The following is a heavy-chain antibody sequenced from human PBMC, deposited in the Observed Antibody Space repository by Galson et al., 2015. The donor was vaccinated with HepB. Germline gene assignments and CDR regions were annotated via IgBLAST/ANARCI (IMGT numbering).Heavy chain of an antibody. J-gene: IGHJ3*02. Sequence: QSGAEVKKPGESLKISCKGSGYSFTSYWIGWVRQMPGKGLEWMGIIYPGDSDTRYSPSFQGQVTISADKSISTAYLQWSSLKASDTAMYCCARPQYCSSTSCYLTDHAFDIWGQGTMVTVSS. V-gene: IGHV5-51*01. CDR3: ARPQYCSSTSCYLTDHAFDI. CDR2: IYPGDSDT. CDR1: GYSFTSYW. D-gene: IGHD2-2*01.